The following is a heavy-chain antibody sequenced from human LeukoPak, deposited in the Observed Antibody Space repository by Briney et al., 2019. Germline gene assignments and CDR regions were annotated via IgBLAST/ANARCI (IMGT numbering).Heavy chain of an antibody. J-gene: IGHJ4*02. CDR3: ARGNLAAPLDY. Sequence: PGGSQRLSCAASGFTFSSYGMHWVRQAPGKGLEWVAVIWYDGSNKYYADSVKGRFTISRDNSKNTLYLQMNSLRAEDTAVYYCARGNLAAPLDYWGQGTLVTVSS. CDR1: GFTFSSYG. CDR2: IWYDGSNK. V-gene: IGHV3-33*01. D-gene: IGHD6-6*01.